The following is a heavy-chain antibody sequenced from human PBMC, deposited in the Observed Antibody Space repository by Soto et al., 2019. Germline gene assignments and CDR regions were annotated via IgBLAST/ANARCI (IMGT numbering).Heavy chain of an antibody. Sequence: QVHLQESGPGLVRPSETLSLTCTVSGGSISNYYWSWIRQPPGKGLEWIGYIYYTGTTDYNPSLKSRVTISVDTSKNQFSLRLRSVTTADTAVYYCARVGYCNGGGCAQDHWGQGTLVTVSS. D-gene: IGHD2-15*01. CDR3: ARVGYCNGGGCAQDH. CDR1: GGSISNYY. V-gene: IGHV4-59*01. J-gene: IGHJ4*01. CDR2: IYYTGTT.